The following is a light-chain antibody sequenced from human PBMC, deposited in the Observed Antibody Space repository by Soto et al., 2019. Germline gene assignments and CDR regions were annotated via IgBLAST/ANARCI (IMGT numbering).Light chain of an antibody. CDR1: TSNIGSHS. Sequence: QSVLTQPPSASGAPGQRVTISCSGSTSNIGSHSVNWYRQLPRTAPKVVMFANDERPSGVPDRISGSKSGTSASLVISGLQFEDEADYYCAAWDDSLNGHLVFGGGTKLTVL. J-gene: IGLJ2*01. V-gene: IGLV1-44*01. CDR3: AAWDDSLNGHLV. CDR2: AND.